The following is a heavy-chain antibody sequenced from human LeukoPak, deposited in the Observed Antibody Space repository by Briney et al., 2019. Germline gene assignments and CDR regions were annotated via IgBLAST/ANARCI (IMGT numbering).Heavy chain of an antibody. Sequence: GGSLRLSCAASGFTFSSYEMNWVRQAPGKGLEWVSYISSSGSTIYYADSMKGRFTISRDNAKNSLYLQMNSLRAEDTAVYYCARSVVAAEDYYYGMDVWGQGTTVTVSS. CDR1: GFTFSSYE. V-gene: IGHV3-48*03. CDR2: ISSSGSTI. D-gene: IGHD2-15*01. J-gene: IGHJ6*02. CDR3: ARSVVAAEDYYYGMDV.